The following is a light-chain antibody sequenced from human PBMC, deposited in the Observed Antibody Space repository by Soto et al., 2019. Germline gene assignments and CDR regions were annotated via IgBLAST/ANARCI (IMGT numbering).Light chain of an antibody. J-gene: IGLJ2*01. CDR3: QTWGSGIRVV. V-gene: IGLV4-69*01. Sequence: QLVLTQSTSASASMGASVKLTCTLSSGHSSYAIAWHQQQPDKGPRYLMKLNSDGSHSKGDGIPDRFSGSSSGAERYLTISSLQSEDEADYYCQTWGSGIRVVFGGGTKLTV. CDR1: SGHSSYA. CDR2: LNSDGSH.